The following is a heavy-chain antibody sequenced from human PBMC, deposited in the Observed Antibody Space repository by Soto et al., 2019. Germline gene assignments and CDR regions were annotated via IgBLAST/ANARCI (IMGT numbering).Heavy chain of an antibody. CDR3: ARRFREAAVRDYYYGMDV. V-gene: IGHV5-10-1*01. D-gene: IGHD6-13*01. CDR1: GYRFPSYW. Sequence: PGESLKISCKGSGYRFPSYWIAWVRQMPGKGLEWMGRIDPSDSYTNYSPSFKGHVTISADKSISTAYLQWSSLKASDTAMYYCARRFREAAVRDYYYGMDVWGQGTTVTVSS. J-gene: IGHJ6*02. CDR2: IDPSDSYT.